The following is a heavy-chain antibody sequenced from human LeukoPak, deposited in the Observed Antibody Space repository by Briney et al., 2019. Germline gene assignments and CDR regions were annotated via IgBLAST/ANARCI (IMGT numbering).Heavy chain of an antibody. J-gene: IGHJ6*02. Sequence: ASVKVSCKASGYTFTSYDINWVRQATGQGLEWMGWMNPNSGNTGYAQKFQGRVTITRNTSISTAYMELSSLRSEDTAVYYCARHLSPYYYYYGMDVWGQGTTVTVSS. CDR2: MNPNSGNT. V-gene: IGHV1-8*03. CDR1: GYTFTSYD. CDR3: ARHLSPYYYYYGMDV. D-gene: IGHD3-16*02.